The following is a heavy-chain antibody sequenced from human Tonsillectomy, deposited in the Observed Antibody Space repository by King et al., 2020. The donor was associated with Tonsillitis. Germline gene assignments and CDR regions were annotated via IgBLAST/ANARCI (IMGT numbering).Heavy chain of an antibody. CDR3: TRSGNCGGDCYYDY. J-gene: IGHJ4*02. CDR1: GFTFRGSA. V-gene: IGHV3-73*02. D-gene: IGHD2-21*02. Sequence: VQLVESGGGLVQPGGSLKLSCAASGFTFRGSAMRWVRQASGKGLEWGGRIRSKAHSYAPAYVASVKGRFTISRDDSKNTAYLQMNSLKTEDTAVYYCTRSGNCGGDCYYDYWGQGTLVTVSS. CDR2: IRSKAHSYAP.